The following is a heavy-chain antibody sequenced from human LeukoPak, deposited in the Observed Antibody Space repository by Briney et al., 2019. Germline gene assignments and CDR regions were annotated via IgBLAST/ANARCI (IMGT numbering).Heavy chain of an antibody. J-gene: IGHJ5*02. D-gene: IGHD3-22*01. Sequence: SDTVSLTCAVSGRPNTRTNWLTWVRQPPGKGLEWIGEVYHNGRTNYNPSLQSRITISVDKSKNQFSLNLTSVTAADTAIYYCARDWDGRDSDRSGYYPRWFDPWGQGALVTVSS. V-gene: IGHV4-4*02. CDR3: ARDWDGRDSDRSGYYPRWFDP. CDR2: VYHNGRT. CDR1: GRPNTRTNW.